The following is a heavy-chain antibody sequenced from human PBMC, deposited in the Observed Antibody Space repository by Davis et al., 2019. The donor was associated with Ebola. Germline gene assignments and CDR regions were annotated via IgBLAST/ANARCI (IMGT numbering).Heavy chain of an antibody. CDR2: ISAYNGDT. D-gene: IGHD3-10*01. CDR1: GYTFNNYG. Sequence: AASVTVSCKASGYTFNNYGVSWMRQAPGQGLEWMGWISAYNGDTNSAPRLQGRVTMTTDTSTSTAYMELRSLRSDDTAVYYCARGITMVRGQDYFDYWGQGTLVTVSS. CDR3: ARGITMVRGQDYFDY. V-gene: IGHV1-18*01. J-gene: IGHJ4*02.